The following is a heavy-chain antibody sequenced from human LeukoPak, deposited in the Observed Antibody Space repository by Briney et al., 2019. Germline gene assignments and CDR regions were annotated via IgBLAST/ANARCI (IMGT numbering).Heavy chain of an antibody. J-gene: IGHJ4*02. CDR3: ASFVSRAYCGGDCYSSPFDY. V-gene: IGHV3-48*01. D-gene: IGHD2-21*02. Sequence: HPGGSLRLSCAASGFTFSSYTMNWVRQAPGKGLEWVSYISSSSSTIYYADSVKGRFTISRDNAKNSLYLQMNSLRAEDTAVYYCASFVSRAYCGGDCYSSPFDYWGQGTLVTVSS. CDR2: ISSSSSTI. CDR1: GFTFSSYT.